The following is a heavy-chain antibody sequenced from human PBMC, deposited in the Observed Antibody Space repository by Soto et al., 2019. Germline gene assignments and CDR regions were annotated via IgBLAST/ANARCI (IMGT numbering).Heavy chain of an antibody. D-gene: IGHD2-8*02. J-gene: IGHJ6*03. V-gene: IGHV1-8*01. CDR1: GYTFTSYD. CDR2: MNPNSGNT. CDR3: ARTNTEPCYYYYYYMDG. Sequence: ASVKVSCKASGYTFTSYDINWVRQATGQGLEWMGWMNPNSGNTGYAQKFQGRVTMTRNTSISTAYMELSSLRSEDTAVYYCARTNTEPCYYYYYYMDGWGKGTTDTVSS.